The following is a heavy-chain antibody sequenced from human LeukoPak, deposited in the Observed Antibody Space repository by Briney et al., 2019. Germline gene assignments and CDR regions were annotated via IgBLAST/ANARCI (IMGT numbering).Heavy chain of an antibody. V-gene: IGHV1-24*01. J-gene: IGHJ4*02. Sequence: GASVKVSCKVSGYTLTELSMHWVRQAPGKGLEWMGGFDPEDGETIYAQKFQGRVTMTEDTSTDTAYMELSSLRSEDTAVYYCATVGAAGNTFPFDYWGQGTLVTVSS. CDR1: GYTLTELS. CDR3: ATVGAAGNTFPFDY. CDR2: FDPEDGET. D-gene: IGHD1/OR15-1a*01.